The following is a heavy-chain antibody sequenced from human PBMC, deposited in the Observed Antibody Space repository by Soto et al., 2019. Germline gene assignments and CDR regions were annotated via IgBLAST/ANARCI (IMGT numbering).Heavy chain of an antibody. Sequence: PETLSLACTVSAGLIGSSSYEWGWIRQPPGKVLELSGSIYYSGNTYYNPSLKGRVTISVDTSKNPFSLKLSSVTAADTAVYYCARRYCSGGSCYRYWGQGSQVTVSS. J-gene: IGHJ4*02. CDR2: IYYSGNT. CDR1: AGLIGSSSYE. V-gene: IGHV4-39*01. D-gene: IGHD2-15*01. CDR3: ARRYCSGGSCYRY.